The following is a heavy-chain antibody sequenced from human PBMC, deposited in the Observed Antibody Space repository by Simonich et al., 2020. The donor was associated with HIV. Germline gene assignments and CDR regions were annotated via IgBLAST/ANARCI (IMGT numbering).Heavy chain of an antibody. CDR2: FIHSGST. D-gene: IGHD5-12*01. V-gene: IGHV4-34*12. Sequence: QVQLHQWGAGLLKPSETLSLTCAVYGGSFSDYCCSWIRQPPGKGLEWIGEFIHSGSTNYNPYLKSRVTISVDTSTNQFSLKLSSVTAADTAVYYCASRGYGGYGLFAYWGQGTLVTVSS. CDR1: GGSFSDYC. CDR3: ASRGYGGYGLFAY. J-gene: IGHJ4*02.